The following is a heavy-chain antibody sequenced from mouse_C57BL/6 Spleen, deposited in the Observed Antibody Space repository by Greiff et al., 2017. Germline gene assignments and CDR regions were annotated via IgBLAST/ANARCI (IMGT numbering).Heavy chain of an antibody. J-gene: IGHJ4*01. CDR3: ARTGTRAMDY. Sequence: QVQLQQSGPGLVAPSQRLSITCTVSGFSLTSYGVHWVRQPPGTGLAWLVVIWSDGSTTYNSALNSRMSLSKDNSKSQVFLKMNSLQTDDTAMYYWARTGTRAMDYWGQGTSVTVSS. CDR1: GFSLTSYG. D-gene: IGHD4-1*01. V-gene: IGHV2-6*03. CDR2: IWSDGST.